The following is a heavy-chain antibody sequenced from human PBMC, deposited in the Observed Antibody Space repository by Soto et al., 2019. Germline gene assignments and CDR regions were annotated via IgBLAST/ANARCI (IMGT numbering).Heavy chain of an antibody. CDR1: GGSISSYY. Sequence: SETLSLTCTVSGGSISSYYWSWIRQPAGKGLEWIGRIYTSGSTNYNPSLKSRVTMSVDTSKNQFSLKLSSVTAADTAVYYCARGGIAATFDYYYYGMDVWGQGTTVTVSS. D-gene: IGHD2-15*01. CDR2: IYTSGST. CDR3: ARGGIAATFDYYYYGMDV. V-gene: IGHV4-4*07. J-gene: IGHJ6*02.